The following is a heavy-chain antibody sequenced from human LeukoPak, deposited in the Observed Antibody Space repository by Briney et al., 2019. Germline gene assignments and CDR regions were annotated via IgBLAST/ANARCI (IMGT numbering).Heavy chain of an antibody. CDR2: INHSGST. CDR3: AGGVGLILDLRAFDI. CDR1: GGSFSGYY. D-gene: IGHD2-8*01. J-gene: IGHJ3*02. V-gene: IGHV4-34*01. Sequence: PSETLSLACAVYGGSFSGYYWSWIRQPPGKGLEWIGEINHSGSTNYHPSLKRRVTISVDTSKNQFSLKLSSVTAADTAVYYCAGGVGLILDLRAFDIWGQGTMVTVSS.